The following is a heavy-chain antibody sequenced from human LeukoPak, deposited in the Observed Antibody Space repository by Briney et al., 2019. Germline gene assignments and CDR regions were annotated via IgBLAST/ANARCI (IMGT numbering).Heavy chain of an antibody. CDR2: IHYSGST. V-gene: IGHV4-59*01. CDR3: ARAVRGVIIAFDI. J-gene: IGHJ3*02. D-gene: IGHD3-10*01. Sequence: SETLSLTCTVSGGSIRSYYWSWIRQPPGKGLEWIGYIHYSGSTNYNPSLKSRVTISLDTSKNQFSLKLRSVTAADTAVYYCARAVRGVIIAFDIWGQGTMVTVSS. CDR1: GGSIRSYY.